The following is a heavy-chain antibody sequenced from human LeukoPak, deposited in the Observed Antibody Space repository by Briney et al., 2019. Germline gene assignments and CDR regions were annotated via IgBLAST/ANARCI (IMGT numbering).Heavy chain of an antibody. CDR3: ARAYEYGWFDP. D-gene: IGHD3-16*01. CDR2: INPKTGAT. V-gene: IGHV1-2*02. J-gene: IGHJ5*02. CDR1: GYTLTDYF. Sequence: GASVKVSCKASGYTLTDYFLHWLRQAPGQGLEWMGWINPKTGATNYAQSFQGRVTMTRDTSITTGNMELNRLTSDDTAVYYCARAYEYGWFDPWGQGTLVTVSS.